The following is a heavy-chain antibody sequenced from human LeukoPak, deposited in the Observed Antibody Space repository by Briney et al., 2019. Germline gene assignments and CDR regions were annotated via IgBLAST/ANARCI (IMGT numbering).Heavy chain of an antibody. CDR1: GFTFSRYW. J-gene: IGHJ4*02. CDR3: ARAETSGLEY. CDR2: INSDGSNA. Sequence: GGSLRLSCAASGFTFSRYWMHWVRQAPGKGLVWVSRINSDGSNATYADSVKGQFTILRDNAKNTLYLRMNSLRAEDTAVYYCARAETSGLEYWGQGTMVTVSS. D-gene: IGHD5-12*01. V-gene: IGHV3-74*01.